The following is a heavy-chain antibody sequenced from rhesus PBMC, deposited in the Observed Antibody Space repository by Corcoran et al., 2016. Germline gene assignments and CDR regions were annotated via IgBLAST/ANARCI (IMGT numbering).Heavy chain of an antibody. CDR3: AIPRRDY. J-gene: IGHJ4*01. CDR1: GASLSSYW. V-gene: IGHV4-80*01. Sequence: QVQLQESGPGLVKPSEPLSLTFTVSGASLSSYWSGWLRQPPGKGLEWIGEINGNSGSTNYNPSLKSRVTISRDTSKNQFSLKLSSVTAADTAVYYCAIPRRDYWGQGVLVTVSS. CDR2: INGNSGST.